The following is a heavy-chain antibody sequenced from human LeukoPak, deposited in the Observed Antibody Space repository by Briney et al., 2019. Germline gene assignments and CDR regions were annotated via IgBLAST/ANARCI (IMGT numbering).Heavy chain of an antibody. CDR2: ISGSGGST. Sequence: GGSLRLSCAASGFTFSSYAMSWVRQAPGKGLEWVSAISGSGGSTYYADSVKGRFTISRDNAKNTLYLQMNSLRAEDTAVYYCARVKVFWSGYDLDYGGQGTRVTVSS. CDR1: GFTFSSYA. V-gene: IGHV3-23*01. CDR3: ARVKVFWSGYDLDY. J-gene: IGHJ4*02. D-gene: IGHD3-3*01.